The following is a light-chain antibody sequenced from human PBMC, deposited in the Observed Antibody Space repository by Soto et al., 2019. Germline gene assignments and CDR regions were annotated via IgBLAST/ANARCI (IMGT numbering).Light chain of an antibody. Sequence: DIQLTHSPSTLSASIGDRVSITFRASQSINNWLAWYQQKPGKAPKLLIYDASSLESGVPSRFSGSGSGTEFTLTISGLQPDDFATYYCQQYNSYPRTFGQGTKVESK. CDR1: QSINNW. J-gene: IGKJ1*01. CDR2: DAS. V-gene: IGKV1-5*01. CDR3: QQYNSYPRT.